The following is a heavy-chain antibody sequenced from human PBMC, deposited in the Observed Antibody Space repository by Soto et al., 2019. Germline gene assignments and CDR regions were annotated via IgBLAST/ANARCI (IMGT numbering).Heavy chain of an antibody. D-gene: IGHD2-21*02. CDR1: GGTFSSYA. CDR2: IIPIFGTA. Sequence: SVKVSCKASGGTFSSYAISWVRQAPGQGLEWMGGIIPIFGTANYAQKFQGRVTITADESTSTAYMELSSLRSEDTAVYYCAEGGDWRLLPMNYWGQVTLVTVSS. J-gene: IGHJ4*02. V-gene: IGHV1-69*13. CDR3: AEGGDWRLLPMNY.